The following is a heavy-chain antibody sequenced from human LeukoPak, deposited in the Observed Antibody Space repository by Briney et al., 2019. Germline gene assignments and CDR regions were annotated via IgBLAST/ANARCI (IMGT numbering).Heavy chain of an antibody. J-gene: IGHJ4*02. D-gene: IGHD6-13*01. CDR3: ARGGASSRYFDF. CDR1: GGSISSYY. CDR2: IYYSGST. Sequence: SETLSLTCTVSGGSISSYYWSWIRQPPGKGLEWIGYIYYSGSTNYNPSLKSRVTISVDTSKNQFSLKLSSVTAADTAMYYCARGGASSRYFDFWGQGTLVTVSS. V-gene: IGHV4-59*01.